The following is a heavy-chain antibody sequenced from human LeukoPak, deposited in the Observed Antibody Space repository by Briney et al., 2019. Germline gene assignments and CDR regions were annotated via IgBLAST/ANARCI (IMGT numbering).Heavy chain of an antibody. CDR2: MNPNSGNT. V-gene: IGHV1-8*03. J-gene: IGHJ6*03. Sequence: ASVKVSCKASGYTFTSYDINWVRQATGQGLEWMGWMNPNSGNTGYAQKFQGRVTITRNTSISTAYMELSSLRSEDTAVYYCARVVVRSVAGPLGLYYYYYMDVWGKGTTVTVSS. D-gene: IGHD6-19*01. CDR1: GYTFTSYD. CDR3: ARVVVRSVAGPLGLYYYYYMDV.